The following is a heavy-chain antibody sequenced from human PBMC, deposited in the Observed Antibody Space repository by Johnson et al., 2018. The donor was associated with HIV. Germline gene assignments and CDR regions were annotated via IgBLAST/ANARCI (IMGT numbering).Heavy chain of an antibody. V-gene: IGHV3-20*04. CDR1: GFTFDDYG. D-gene: IGHD5-18*01. CDR2: IHWNAGNT. J-gene: IGHJ3*02. Sequence: EVQLVESGGGLVKPGGSLRLSCAASGFTFDDYGMSWVRQAPGKGLEWVSGIHWNAGNTGYADSLKGRFTISRDNAKNSLYLQMNSLRAEDTAVYYCARGPVDTAMGNDAFDIWGQGTMVTVSS. CDR3: ARGPVDTAMGNDAFDI.